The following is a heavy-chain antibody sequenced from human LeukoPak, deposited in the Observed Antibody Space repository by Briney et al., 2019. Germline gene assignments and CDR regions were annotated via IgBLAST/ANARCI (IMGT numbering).Heavy chain of an antibody. D-gene: IGHD6-19*01. CDR1: GGSFSGYY. CDR3: ARGKTVAGTIGGVNY. CDR2: INHSGST. Sequence: SETLSLTCAVYGGSFSGYYWSWIRQPPGKGLEWIGEINHSGSTNYNPSLKSRVTISVDTSKNQFSLKLSSVTAADTAVYYCARGKTVAGTIGGVNYWGQGTLVTVSS. V-gene: IGHV4-34*01. J-gene: IGHJ4*02.